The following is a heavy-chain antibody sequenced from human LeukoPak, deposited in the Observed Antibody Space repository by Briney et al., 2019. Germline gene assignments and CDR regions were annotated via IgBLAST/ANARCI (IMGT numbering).Heavy chain of an antibody. V-gene: IGHV7-4-1*02. CDR1: GYTFTNYT. D-gene: IGHD3-22*01. J-gene: IGHJ4*02. CDR2: INTDTGNP. CDR3: ARGYDTTGYFSY. Sequence: ASVKVSCKASGYTFTNYTLNWVRQAPGQGLEWMGWINTDTGNPTYAQGFIGRFVLSLDTSVTTAYLQINSLKAEDTAVYFCARGYDTTGYFSYWGQGTLVTVSS.